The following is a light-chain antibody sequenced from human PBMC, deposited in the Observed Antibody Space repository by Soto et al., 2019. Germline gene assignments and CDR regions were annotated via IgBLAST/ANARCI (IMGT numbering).Light chain of an antibody. Sequence: EIVMSQSPATLSVSPGERATLSCRASESVFGYLAWYQHKPGQAPRLLIYDASNRATGIPDRFSGSGSGTDFTLTISRLEPEDFEVYYCQWYGRSPRTFGQGTKV. J-gene: IGKJ1*01. CDR2: DAS. CDR1: ESVFGY. CDR3: QWYGRSPRT. V-gene: IGKV3-20*01.